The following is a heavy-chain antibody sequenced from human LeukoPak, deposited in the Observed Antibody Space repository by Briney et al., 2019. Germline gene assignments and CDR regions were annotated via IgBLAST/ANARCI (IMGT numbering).Heavy chain of an antibody. Sequence: GASVKVSCKASGYTFTGYYMHWVRQAAGQGLEWMGWISAYNGNTNYAQKLQGRVTMTTDTSTSTAYMELRSLRSDDTAVYYCARYIVTDLGYCSSTSCHNYYYYMDVWGKGTTVTVSS. V-gene: IGHV1-18*04. CDR2: ISAYNGNT. CDR3: ARYIVTDLGYCSSTSCHNYYYYMDV. CDR1: GYTFTGYY. D-gene: IGHD2-2*01. J-gene: IGHJ6*03.